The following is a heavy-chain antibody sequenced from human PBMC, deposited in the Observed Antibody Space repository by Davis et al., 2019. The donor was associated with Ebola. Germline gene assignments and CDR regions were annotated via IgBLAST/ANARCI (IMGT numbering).Heavy chain of an antibody. CDR2: INHSGST. J-gene: IGHJ3*02. Sequence: PSETLSLTCAVYGGSFSGYYWSWIRQPPGKGLEWFGEINHSGSTNYNPSLKSRVTISVDTSKNQFSLKLSSVTAADTAVYYCARGPLYYDFWSGYSPSGALDIWGQGTMVTVSS. V-gene: IGHV4-34*01. CDR3: ARGPLYYDFWSGYSPSGALDI. D-gene: IGHD3-3*01. CDR1: GGSFSGYY.